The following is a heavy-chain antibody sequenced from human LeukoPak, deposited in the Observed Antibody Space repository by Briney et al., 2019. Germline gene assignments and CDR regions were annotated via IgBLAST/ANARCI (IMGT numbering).Heavy chain of an antibody. J-gene: IGHJ3*01. CDR3: ASRYCSSTSCSAFDF. V-gene: IGHV3-21*01. D-gene: IGHD2-2*01. CDR2: IDTSSACT. Sequence: PGGSLRLSCAASGFTFGSYTMNWVRQAPGKGLEWVSSIDTSSACTYYADSVKGRFTISRDNAKNSLYPQMNSLRAEDTAVYYCASRYCSSTSCSAFDFWGQGTMVTVSS. CDR1: GFTFGSYT.